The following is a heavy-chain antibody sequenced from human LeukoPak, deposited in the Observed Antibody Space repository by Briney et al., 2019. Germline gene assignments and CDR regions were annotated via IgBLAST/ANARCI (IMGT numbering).Heavy chain of an antibody. J-gene: IGHJ6*02. D-gene: IGHD4-11*01. V-gene: IGHV4-61*01. Sequence: PSETLSLTCTVSGGSVSSSNYYWTWIRQPPGKGLEWIGYIHYSGSTKYNPSLRSRVTISVDTSKNQFSLKVSSVIAADTAVYYCAREWDYSYQPSYSMDVWGQGTTVTVSS. CDR1: GGSVSSSNYY. CDR3: AREWDYSYQPSYSMDV. CDR2: IHYSGST.